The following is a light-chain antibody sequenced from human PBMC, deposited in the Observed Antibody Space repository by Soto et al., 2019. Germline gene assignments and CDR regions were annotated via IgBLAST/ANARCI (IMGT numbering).Light chain of an antibody. J-gene: IGKJ2*01. V-gene: IGKV3-15*01. Sequence: EIVMTQSPATLSVSPGERATLSCRASQSVSSSLAWYQQKPGQAPRLLIYGASTRATGIPARFSGSGSGTEFTLTISSLQSADFAVYYCQQYDYWPRTFGQGTKLEIK. CDR2: GAS. CDR1: QSVSSS. CDR3: QQYDYWPRT.